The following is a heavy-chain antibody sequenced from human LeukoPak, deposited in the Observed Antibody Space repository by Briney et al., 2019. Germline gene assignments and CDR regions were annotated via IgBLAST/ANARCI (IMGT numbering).Heavy chain of an antibody. Sequence: PGGSLRLSCTASGFTFRSYSMNWVRQAPGKGLGWVSSISSSSSYIYYADSVKGRFTISRDNAKNSLYLQMNSLRAEDTAVYYCARSGYSYGYDYYYYYMDVWGKGTTVTVSS. CDR3: ARSGYSYGYDYYYYYMDV. D-gene: IGHD5-18*01. CDR2: ISSSSSYI. J-gene: IGHJ6*03. V-gene: IGHV3-21*01. CDR1: GFTFRSYS.